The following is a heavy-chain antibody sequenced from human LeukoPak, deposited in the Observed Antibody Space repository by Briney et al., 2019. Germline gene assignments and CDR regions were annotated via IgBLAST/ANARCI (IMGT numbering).Heavy chain of an antibody. CDR2: KYYFECP. V-gene: IGHV4-59*01. Sequence: SDPLSLPCSVSGGLMHSLYWRWPPHSRGGVVVGIGYKYYFECPNYNPPLKSRVTISVDTSQNHFSLTRTSVNAPDTAFYYCATDRHDGTYYYYDYWGQGALVTVSS. CDR1: GGLMHSLY. D-gene: IGHD3-22*01. J-gene: IGHJ4*02. CDR3: ATDRHDGTYYYYDY.